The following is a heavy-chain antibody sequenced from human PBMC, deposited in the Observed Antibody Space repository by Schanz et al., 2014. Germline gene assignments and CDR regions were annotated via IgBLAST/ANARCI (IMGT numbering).Heavy chain of an antibody. CDR2: INGGGETT. V-gene: IGHV3-11*01. D-gene: IGHD2-15*01. J-gene: IGHJ4*02. Sequence: PGGSLRLSCAASGFTFSDYYMTWIRQAPGKGLEWVSYINGGGETTYYADSVRGRFTISRDNAKNSLYLQMNSLRAEDTAVYYCAKVREWWPYYFDYWGQGTLVTVSS. CDR1: GFTFSDYY. CDR3: AKVREWWPYYFDY.